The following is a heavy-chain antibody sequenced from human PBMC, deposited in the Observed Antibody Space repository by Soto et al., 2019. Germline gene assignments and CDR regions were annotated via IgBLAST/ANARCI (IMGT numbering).Heavy chain of an antibody. J-gene: IGHJ6*02. CDR2: IIPIFGTA. D-gene: IGHD6-6*01. Sequence: SVKVSCKASGGTFSSYAISWVRQAPGQGLEWMGGIIPIFGTANYAQKFQGRVTITADESTSTAYMELSSLRSEDTAVYYCARDPVPSGPYSSSSVYYGMDVWGQGTTVTVLL. CDR3: ARDPVPSGPYSSSSVYYGMDV. V-gene: IGHV1-69*13. CDR1: GGTFSSYA.